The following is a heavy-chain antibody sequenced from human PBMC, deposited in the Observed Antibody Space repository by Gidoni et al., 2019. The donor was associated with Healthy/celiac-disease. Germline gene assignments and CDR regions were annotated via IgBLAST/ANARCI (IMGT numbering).Heavy chain of an antibody. D-gene: IGHD3-9*01. Sequence: QVQLQESGPGLGKPSETLSLTCRVSVGSIRSSSWSWIPPAPGKGLGWIGYIYYTGTTNYNPSLKSRVTISVDTSKNQFSLKLSSVTAADTAVYYCARQQYDILTGYSAYYYMDVWGKGTTVTVSS. V-gene: IGHV4-59*08. J-gene: IGHJ6*03. CDR3: ARQQYDILTGYSAYYYMDV. CDR2: IYYTGTT. CDR1: VGSIRSSS.